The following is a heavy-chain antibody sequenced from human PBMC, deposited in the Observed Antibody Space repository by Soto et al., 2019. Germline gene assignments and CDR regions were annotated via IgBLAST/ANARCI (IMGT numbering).Heavy chain of an antibody. CDR2: VYYSGST. Sequence: ETLSLTCTVSGGSISIYYWSWIRQPPGKGLEWIGHVYYSGSTNYNPSLRGRVTISVDKSKNQFSLKLSSVTAADTAVYYCARLRTAFDIWGQGTMVTVSS. CDR1: GGSISIYY. J-gene: IGHJ3*02. V-gene: IGHV4-59*01. CDR3: ARLRTAFDI.